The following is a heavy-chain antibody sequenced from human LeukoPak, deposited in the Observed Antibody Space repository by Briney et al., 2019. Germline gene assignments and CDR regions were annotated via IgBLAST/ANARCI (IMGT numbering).Heavy chain of an antibody. CDR1: GFTFSSYA. Sequence: HSGGSLRLSCAASGFTFSSYAMSWVRQAPGKGLEWVSAINGSGGSTYYADSVKGRFTISRDNSENTLYLQMNSLRAEDTAVYYCAKARGFDYGDYYFDYWGQGTLVTVSS. D-gene: IGHD4-17*01. CDR3: AKARGFDYGDYYFDY. V-gene: IGHV3-23*01. J-gene: IGHJ4*02. CDR2: INGSGGST.